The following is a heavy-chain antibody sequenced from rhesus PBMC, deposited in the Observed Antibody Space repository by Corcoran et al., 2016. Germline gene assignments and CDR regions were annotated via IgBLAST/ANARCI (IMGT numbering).Heavy chain of an antibody. D-gene: IGHD5-24*01. J-gene: IGHJ4*01. CDR3: AREAEIQWVQLFYFDY. V-gene: IGHV4-73*01. CDR1: GGSISGYYY. CDR2: IYGNSAST. Sequence: QVQLQQWGEGLVKPSETLSLTCAVYGGSISGYYYWSWIRQPPGKGLEWIGYIYGNSASTNYNPSLRNRVTISIDTSKNQFSLKLSSVTAADTAVYYCAREAEIQWVQLFYFDYWGQGVLVTVSS.